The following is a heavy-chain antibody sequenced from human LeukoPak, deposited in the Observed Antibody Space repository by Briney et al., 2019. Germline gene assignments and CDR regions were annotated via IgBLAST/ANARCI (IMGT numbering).Heavy chain of an antibody. Sequence: GGSLRLSCAASGFTFSSYEMDWVRQAPGKGLEWVSYISSSGSTMYYADSVKGRFTISRDNAKNSLYLQMNSLRAEDTAVYYCARGGDYGSYYFDYWGQGTLVTVSS. V-gene: IGHV3-48*03. D-gene: IGHD4-17*01. CDR1: GFTFSSYE. J-gene: IGHJ4*02. CDR3: ARGGDYGSYYFDY. CDR2: ISSSGSTM.